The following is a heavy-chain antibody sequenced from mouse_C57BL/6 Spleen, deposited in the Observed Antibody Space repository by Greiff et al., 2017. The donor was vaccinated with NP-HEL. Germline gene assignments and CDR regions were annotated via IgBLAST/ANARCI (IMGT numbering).Heavy chain of an antibody. D-gene: IGHD1-1*01. V-gene: IGHV1-59*01. Sequence: VQLQQSGAELVRPGTSVKLSCKASGYTFTSYWMHWVKQRPGQGLEWIGVIDPSDSYTNYNQKFKGKATLTVDTSSSTAYMQLSSLTSEDSAVYYCARANYYGSSSYYAMDYWGQGTSVTVSS. CDR1: GYTFTSYW. CDR2: IDPSDSYT. J-gene: IGHJ4*01. CDR3: ARANYYGSSSYYAMDY.